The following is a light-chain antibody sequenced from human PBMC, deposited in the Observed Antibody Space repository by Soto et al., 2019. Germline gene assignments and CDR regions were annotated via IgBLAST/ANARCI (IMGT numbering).Light chain of an antibody. J-gene: IGKJ2*01. CDR3: QQYDNWPHT. CDR1: QNLSRN. Sequence: EMVMTQSPATLSVSPGERATLSCRASQNLSRNLAWYQQQPGQAPRLLIYGASTRATGIPARFSGSGSGTDFTLTISSLQSEDFAVYYWQQYDNWPHTVGQGTKLEIK. V-gene: IGKV3-15*01. CDR2: GAS.